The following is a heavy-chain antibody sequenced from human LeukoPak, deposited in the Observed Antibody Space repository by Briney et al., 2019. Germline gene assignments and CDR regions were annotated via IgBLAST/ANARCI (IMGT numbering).Heavy chain of an antibody. Sequence: ALVKVSCKASGYTFTSYDINWVRQATGQGLEWMGWMNPNSGNTGYAQKFQGRVNMTRNISISTAYMELSSLRSEDTAVYYCARRIRGMDVWGQGTTVTVSS. CDR1: GYTFTSYD. J-gene: IGHJ6*02. CDR3: ARRIRGMDV. V-gene: IGHV1-8*01. CDR2: MNPNSGNT.